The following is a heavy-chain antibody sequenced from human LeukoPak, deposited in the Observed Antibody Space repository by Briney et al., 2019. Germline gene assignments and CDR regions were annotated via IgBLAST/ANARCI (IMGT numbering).Heavy chain of an antibody. CDR1: GGSISSYY. CDR3: ARDRSLGELTTESPSFDY. CDR2: IYTSGST. J-gene: IGHJ4*02. D-gene: IGHD3-16*01. V-gene: IGHV4-4*07. Sequence: SETLSLTCTVSGGSISSYYWSWIRQPAGKGLEWIGRIYTSGSTNYNPSLKSRVTMSVETSKNQFSLKLNSVTAADTAVYYCARDRSLGELTTESPSFDYWGQGTLVTVSS.